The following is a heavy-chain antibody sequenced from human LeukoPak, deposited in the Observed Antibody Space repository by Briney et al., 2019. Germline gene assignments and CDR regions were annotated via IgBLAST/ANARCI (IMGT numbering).Heavy chain of an antibody. Sequence: ASVKVSCKVSGYTLTELSMHWVRQAPGKGLEWMGGFDPEDGETIYAQKFQGRVTMTEDTSTDTAYMEPSSLRSEDTAVYYCATASTVTTEYYFDYWGQGTLVTVSS. D-gene: IGHD4-17*01. V-gene: IGHV1-24*01. J-gene: IGHJ4*02. CDR2: FDPEDGET. CDR1: GYTLTELS. CDR3: ATASTVTTEYYFDY.